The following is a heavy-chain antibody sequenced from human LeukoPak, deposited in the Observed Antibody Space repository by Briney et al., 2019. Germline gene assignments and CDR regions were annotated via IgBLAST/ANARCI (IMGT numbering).Heavy chain of an antibody. CDR3: ADSIAARPAPVDY. CDR1: GGSFSGYY. D-gene: IGHD6-6*01. V-gene: IGHV4-34*01. Sequence: PSETLSLTYAVYGGSFSGYYWSWIRQPPGKGLEWIGEINHSGSTNYNPSLKSRVTISVDTSKNQFSLKLSSVTAADTAVYYCADSIAARPAPVDYWGQGTLVTVSS. J-gene: IGHJ4*02. CDR2: INHSGST.